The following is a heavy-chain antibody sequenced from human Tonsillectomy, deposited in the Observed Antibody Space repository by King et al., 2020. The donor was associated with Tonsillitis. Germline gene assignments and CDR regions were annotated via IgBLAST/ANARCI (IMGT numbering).Heavy chain of an antibody. D-gene: IGHD4-23*01. CDR3: SKVPYGGNSGATWNQIYYFDY. CDR1: GFTFSSYA. V-gene: IGHV3-23*04. J-gene: IGHJ4*02. Sequence: VQLVESGGGLVQPGGSLRLSSAASGFTFSSYAMSWVRQAPGKGLEWVSAISGRGGNTYYADSVKGRFTISRDNANNTQYLQMNSLRAEDTAIYYCSKVPYGGNSGATWNQIYYFDYWGQGTLVTVSS. CDR2: ISGRGGNT.